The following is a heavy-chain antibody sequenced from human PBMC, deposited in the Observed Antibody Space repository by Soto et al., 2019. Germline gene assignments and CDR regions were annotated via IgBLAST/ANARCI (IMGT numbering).Heavy chain of an antibody. J-gene: IGHJ4*02. CDR3: GTWRGSSWFDY. V-gene: IGHV5-51*01. CDR2: IFSSDSSA. Sequence: GESLKISCKASGFTFSSYSLGWVRHMPGKGLQWMGNIFSSDSSAKYSPSFVGQVTISVDRSINTAYLQWSSLKGSDTAIYYCGTWRGSSWFDYWGPGTLVTVSS. CDR1: GFTFSSYS. D-gene: IGHD2-2*01.